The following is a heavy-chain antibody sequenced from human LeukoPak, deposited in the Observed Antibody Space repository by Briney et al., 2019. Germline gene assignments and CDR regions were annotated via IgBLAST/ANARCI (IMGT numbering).Heavy chain of an antibody. J-gene: IGHJ4*02. Sequence: GASVKVSCKASGYTFTSYDINWVRQATGQGLEWMGWMNPNSGNTGYAQKFQGRVTITRNTSISTAYMELSSLRSEDTAVYHCARGRAKRCSGGSCYFDYWGQGTLVTVSS. D-gene: IGHD2-15*01. CDR2: MNPNSGNT. V-gene: IGHV1-8*03. CDR1: GYTFTSYD. CDR3: ARGRAKRCSGGSCYFDY.